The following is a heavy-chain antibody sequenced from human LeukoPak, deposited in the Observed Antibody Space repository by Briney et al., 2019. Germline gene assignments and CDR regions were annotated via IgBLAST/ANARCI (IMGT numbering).Heavy chain of an antibody. Sequence: GGSLRLSCTASGFTFSSYAMGWVRQAPGKGLEWVSSISDNTYYADSVKGRFTISRDNSKNTLYLQMNSLRAEDTAVYYCARDPHGYNSYFDYWGQGTLVTVSS. CDR2: ISDNT. V-gene: IGHV3-23*01. CDR3: ARDPHGYNSYFDY. D-gene: IGHD5-24*01. CDR1: GFTFSSYA. J-gene: IGHJ4*02.